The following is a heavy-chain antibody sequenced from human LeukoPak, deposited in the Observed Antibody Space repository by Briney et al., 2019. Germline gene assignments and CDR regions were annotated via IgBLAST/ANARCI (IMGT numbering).Heavy chain of an antibody. CDR1: GYTFTSYG. J-gene: IGHJ4*02. V-gene: IGHV1-18*01. Sequence: ASVKVSCKSSGYTFTSYGIIWVRQAPGQGLEWMGWISAYNGNTNYAQKLQGRVTMTTDTSTSTAYMELRSLRSDDTAVYYCARAYTAYYDYVWGSYRHFDYWGQGTLVTVSS. CDR2: ISAYNGNT. D-gene: IGHD3-16*02. CDR3: ARAYTAYYDYVWGSYRHFDY.